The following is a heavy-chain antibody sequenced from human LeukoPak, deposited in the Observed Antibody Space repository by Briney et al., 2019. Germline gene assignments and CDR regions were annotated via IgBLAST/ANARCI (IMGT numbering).Heavy chain of an antibody. CDR1: GYTFTCYY. V-gene: IGHV1-2*02. Sequence: ASVKVSCKASGYTFTCYYMHWVRQAPGQGLEWMGWINPNSGGTNYAQKFQGRVTMTRDTSISTAYMELSRLRSDDTAVYYCARSPTDIVVVPAATSMTNWFDPWGQGTLVTVSS. D-gene: IGHD2-2*01. CDR3: ARSPTDIVVVPAATSMTNWFDP. J-gene: IGHJ5*02. CDR2: INPNSGGT.